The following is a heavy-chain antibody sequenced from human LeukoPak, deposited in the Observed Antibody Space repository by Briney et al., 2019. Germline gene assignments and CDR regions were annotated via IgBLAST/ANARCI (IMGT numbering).Heavy chain of an antibody. CDR2: INPSGGST. V-gene: IGHV1-46*01. Sequence: GASVKVSCMASGYTFTSYYIHWVRQAPGQGLEWMGIINPSGGSTNYAQKFQGRVTMTRDTSTSTVYMELSSLRSEDSAVYYCARPMGSQLVFGDDAFDIWGQGTMVTVSS. CDR1: GYTFTSYY. D-gene: IGHD6-6*01. CDR3: ARPMGSQLVFGDDAFDI. J-gene: IGHJ3*02.